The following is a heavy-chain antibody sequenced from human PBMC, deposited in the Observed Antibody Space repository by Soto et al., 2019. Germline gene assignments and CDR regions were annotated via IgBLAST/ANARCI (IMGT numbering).Heavy chain of an antibody. CDR1: CDSIISSDFY. D-gene: IGHD3-3*02. Sequence: SETLSLTCTVSCDSIISSDFYWGWVREPPGKGLEWIGSIFYLGSSYYNPSLKSRVTMSVDTSKNQFSLRLRSVTAADTALYFCARHSLALRKNNWFDPWGQGIMVTVSS. J-gene: IGHJ5*02. CDR2: IFYLGSS. CDR3: ARHSLALRKNNWFDP. V-gene: IGHV4-39*01.